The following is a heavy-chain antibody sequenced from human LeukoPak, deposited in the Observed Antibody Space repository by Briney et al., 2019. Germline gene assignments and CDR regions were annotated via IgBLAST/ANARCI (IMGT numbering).Heavy chain of an antibody. V-gene: IGHV3-73*01. Sequence: GGSLRLSCAASGFTFSGSPIHWVRQASGKGLEWVGRIRGKRDNYATQYAAPVEGRFTISRDDSQNTAYPQMNSLKTDDPAVYYCRATCGFDYWGQGTLVTVSS. CDR3: RATCGFDY. CDR1: GFTFSGSP. J-gene: IGHJ4*02. D-gene: IGHD2-21*01. CDR2: IRGKRDNYAT.